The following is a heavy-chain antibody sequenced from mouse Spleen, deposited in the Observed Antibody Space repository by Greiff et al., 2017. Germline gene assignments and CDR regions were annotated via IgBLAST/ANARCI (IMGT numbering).Heavy chain of an antibody. CDR2: IRNKANGYTT. J-gene: IGHJ2*01. V-gene: IGHV7-3*01. CDR3: ARSVVAPDYFDY. CDR1: GFTFTDYY. D-gene: IGHD1-1*01. Sequence: EVKLVESGGGLVQPGGSLSLSCAASGFTFTDYYMSWVRQPPGKALEWLGFIRNKANGYTTEYSASVKGRFTISRDNSQSILYLQMNALRAEDSATYYCARSVVAPDYFDYWGQGTTLTVSS.